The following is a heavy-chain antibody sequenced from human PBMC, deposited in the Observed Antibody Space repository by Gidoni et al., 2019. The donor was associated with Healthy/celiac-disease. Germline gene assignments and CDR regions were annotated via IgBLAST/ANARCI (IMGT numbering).Heavy chain of an antibody. J-gene: IGHJ4*02. V-gene: IGHV3-48*02. CDR3: ARDPPHYYDSSGYHDY. Sequence: EVQLVESGGGLVQPGGSLRLSCAASGFTFSSYSMNWVRQAPGKGLEWVSYISSSSSTIYYADSVKGRFTISRDNAKNSLYLQMNSLRDEDTAVYYCARDPPHYYDSSGYHDYWGQGTLVTVSS. CDR2: ISSSSSTI. D-gene: IGHD3-22*01. CDR1: GFTFSSYS.